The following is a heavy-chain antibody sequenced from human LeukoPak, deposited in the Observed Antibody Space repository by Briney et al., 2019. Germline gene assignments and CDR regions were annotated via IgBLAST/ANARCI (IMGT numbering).Heavy chain of an antibody. D-gene: IGHD6-19*01. CDR3: AKSAVAAPFDY. J-gene: IGHJ4*02. Sequence: GSSLRLSCEASGFTFSSYGMHWVRQAPGKGLEWVAVISYDGSNKYYADSVKGRFTISRDNSKNTLYLQMNSLRAEDTAVYYCAKSAVAAPFDYWGQGTLVTVSS. CDR1: GFTFSSYG. V-gene: IGHV3-30*18. CDR2: ISYDGSNK.